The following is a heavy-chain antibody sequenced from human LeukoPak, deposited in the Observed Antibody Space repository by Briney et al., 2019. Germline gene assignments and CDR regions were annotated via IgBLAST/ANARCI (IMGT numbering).Heavy chain of an antibody. CDR1: GYTFTNYD. CDR2: MNPNSGNT. D-gene: IGHD2-21*02. J-gene: IGHJ5*02. CDR3: VYCGGDCYSRGDWFDP. Sequence: ASVKVSCKASGYTFTNYDINWVRQATGQGLEWMGWMNPNSGNTGYAQKFQGRVTISRNTSISTAYMELSSLRSEDTAVYYCVYCGGDCYSRGDWFDPWGQGTLVTVSS. V-gene: IGHV1-8*01.